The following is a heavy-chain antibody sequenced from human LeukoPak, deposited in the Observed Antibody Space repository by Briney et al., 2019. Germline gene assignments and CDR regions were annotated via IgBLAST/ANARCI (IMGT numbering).Heavy chain of an antibody. Sequence: SETLSLTCAVSGESFSGNFWTWIRQSPGKGLEWIGEINHSGSTNYNPSLKSRVTISVDTSKNQFSLKLSSVTAADTAVYYCARGPNTIVVVPAANSENWFDPWGQGTLVTVSS. D-gene: IGHD2-2*01. CDR3: ARGPNTIVVVPAANSENWFDP. CDR2: INHSGST. J-gene: IGHJ5*02. V-gene: IGHV4-34*01. CDR1: GESFSGNF.